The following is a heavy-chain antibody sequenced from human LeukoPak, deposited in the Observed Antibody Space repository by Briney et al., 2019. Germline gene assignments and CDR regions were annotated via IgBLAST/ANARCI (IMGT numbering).Heavy chain of an antibody. CDR1: GFTFSSYS. J-gene: IGHJ4*02. V-gene: IGHV3-21*01. CDR3: ARVPSGYGDY. Sequence: GRSLRLSCAASGFTFSSYSMNWVRQAPGKGLEWVSSISSSSSYIYYADSVKGRFTISRDNAKNSLYLQMNSLRAEDTAVYYCARVPSGYGDYWGQGTLVTVSS. CDR2: ISSSSSYI. D-gene: IGHD3-22*01.